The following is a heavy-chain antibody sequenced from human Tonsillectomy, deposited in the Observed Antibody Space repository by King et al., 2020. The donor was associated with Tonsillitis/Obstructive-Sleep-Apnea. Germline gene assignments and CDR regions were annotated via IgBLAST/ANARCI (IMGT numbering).Heavy chain of an antibody. CDR3: ARVGTTSLGPLIDF. CDR1: GGSISSYY. D-gene: IGHD4-17*01. V-gene: IGHV4-59*01. Sequence: QLQESGPGLVKPSETLSLTCSVSGGSISSYYWTWIRQPPGKYMEWSGYINYRGTINYNPSLKSRATISVDTSKNQFSLRLGSVTAADTSVYYCARVGTTSLGPLIDFWGQGTLVTVSS. CDR2: INYRGTI. J-gene: IGHJ4*02.